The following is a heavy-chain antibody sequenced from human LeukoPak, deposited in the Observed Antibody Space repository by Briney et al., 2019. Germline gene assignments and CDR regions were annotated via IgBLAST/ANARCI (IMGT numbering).Heavy chain of an antibody. CDR3: ARHNSIWFGELLFPDY. Sequence: KPGESLKISCKGSGYSFTSYWIGWVRQMPGKGLEWVGIIYPGDSDTRYSPSFQGQVTISADKSISTAYLQWSSLKASDTAMYYCARHNSIWFGELLFPDYWGQGTLVTVSS. V-gene: IGHV5-51*01. CDR2: IYPGDSDT. J-gene: IGHJ4*02. CDR1: GYSFTSYW. D-gene: IGHD3-10*01.